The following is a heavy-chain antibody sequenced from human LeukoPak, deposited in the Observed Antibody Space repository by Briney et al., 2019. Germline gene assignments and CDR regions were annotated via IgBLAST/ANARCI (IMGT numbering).Heavy chain of an antibody. Sequence: ASETLSLTCTVSGGSISSYYWSWIRQPPGKGLEWIGRIYTSGSTNYNPSLKSRVTMSVDTSKNQFSLKQSSVTAADTAVYYCARHPTVRYYYYMDVWGKGTTVTVSS. CDR2: IYTSGST. CDR3: ARHPTVRYYYYMDV. D-gene: IGHD4-17*01. CDR1: GGSISSYY. J-gene: IGHJ6*03. V-gene: IGHV4-4*07.